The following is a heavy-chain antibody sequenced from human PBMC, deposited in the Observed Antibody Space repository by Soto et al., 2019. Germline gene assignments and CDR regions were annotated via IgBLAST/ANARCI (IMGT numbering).Heavy chain of an antibody. V-gene: IGHV3-15*01. CDR3: TTKEVVTTVEDY. CDR2: IKSKANGGTT. D-gene: IGHD4-17*01. Sequence: PGGSLRLSCAASGFDFSSSEMNWVRQAPGKGLEWVGRIKSKANGGTTDYAALVKGRFTISKKDPKNTLYRQMNSLKTEDSAVYYCTTKEVVTTVEDYWGQGTLVTVSS. J-gene: IGHJ4*02. CDR1: GFDFSSSE.